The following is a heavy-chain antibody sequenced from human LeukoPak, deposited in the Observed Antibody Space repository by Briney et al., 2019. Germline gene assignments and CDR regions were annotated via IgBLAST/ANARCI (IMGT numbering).Heavy chain of an antibody. CDR3: ARHYSSGYELDVDY. CDR1: GDSIKTSSYY. CDR2: VYYSGST. D-gene: IGHD3-22*01. Sequence: PSETLSLTCTVSGDSIKTSSYYWGWIRQPPGKGLEWIGSVYYSGSTYYNPSLKSRLTISVDTSKNQFSLNLSSVTDADTAVYFCARHYSSGYELDVDYWGQGTLVTVSS. J-gene: IGHJ4*02. V-gene: IGHV4-39*01.